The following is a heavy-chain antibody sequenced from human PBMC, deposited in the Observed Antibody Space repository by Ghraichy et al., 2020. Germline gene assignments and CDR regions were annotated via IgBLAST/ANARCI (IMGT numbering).Heavy chain of an antibody. V-gene: IGHV1-46*01. J-gene: IGHJ3*02. Sequence: ASVKVSCKASGYTFTSYSMHWVRQAPGQGLEWMGLINPSGGSRSYPQKFQGRVTMTRDTSTSTVYMELSSLTSEDTAVYYCARVASSSGFTDAYDICGQGTMGTVSS. CDR2: INPSGGSR. CDR3: ARVASSSGFTDAYDI. CDR1: GYTFTSYS. D-gene: IGHD3-22*01.